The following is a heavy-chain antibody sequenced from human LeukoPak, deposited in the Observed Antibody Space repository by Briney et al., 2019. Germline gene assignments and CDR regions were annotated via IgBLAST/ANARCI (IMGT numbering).Heavy chain of an antibody. CDR3: AKEYCNGDCYSDYFDY. CDR1: GFTFSSYG. J-gene: IGHJ4*02. V-gene: IGHV3-30*18. Sequence: TGRSLRLSCVASGFTFSSYGMHWVRRAPGKGLEWVAVISYDGRHKYYADSVKGRFAISRDNSKNTLYLQMNSLRAEDTAVYYCAKEYCNGDCYSDYFDYWGQGTLVTVSS. CDR2: ISYDGRHK. D-gene: IGHD2-21*02.